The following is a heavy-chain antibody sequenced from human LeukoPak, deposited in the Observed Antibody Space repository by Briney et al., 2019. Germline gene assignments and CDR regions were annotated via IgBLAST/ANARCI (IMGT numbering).Heavy chain of an antibody. J-gene: IGHJ1*01. D-gene: IGHD1-1*01. V-gene: IGHV4-39*07. Sequence: SETLSLTCTVSGGSISSSSYYWGWIRQPPGKGLEWIGSIYYSGSTNYNPSLKSRVTISVDTSKNQFSLKLSSVTAADTAVYYCARADWKVLQHWGQGTLVTVSS. CDR2: IYYSGST. CDR3: ARADWKVLQH. CDR1: GGSISSSSYY.